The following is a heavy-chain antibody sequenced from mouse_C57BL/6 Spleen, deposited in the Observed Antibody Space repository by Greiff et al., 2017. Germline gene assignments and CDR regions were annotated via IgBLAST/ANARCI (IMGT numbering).Heavy chain of an antibody. CDR3: ARSYSNYVGYFDY. J-gene: IGHJ2*01. CDR2: IHPNSGST. V-gene: IGHV1-64*01. CDR1: GYTFTSYW. Sequence: VQLQQSGAELVKPGASVKLSCKASGYTFTSYWMHWVKQRPGQGLEWIGMIHPNSGSTNYNEKFKSKATLTVDKSSSTAYMQLSSLTSEDSAVYYCARSYSNYVGYFDYWGQGTTLTVSS. D-gene: IGHD2-5*01.